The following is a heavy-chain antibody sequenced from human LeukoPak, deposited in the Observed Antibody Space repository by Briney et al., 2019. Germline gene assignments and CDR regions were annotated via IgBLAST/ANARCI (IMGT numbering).Heavy chain of an antibody. CDR1: GFTLGNYA. V-gene: IGHV3-23*01. Sequence: GRSLRFSCAAPGFTLGNYAVMWVGQAPGQGLGWVSAIPSGGAPRYADSVKGRFTNSRDNSKNTLYLQMNSLRAEDTAVYYCARGRDGYNGDYWSQGTLVTVSS. CDR2: IPSGGAP. CDR3: ARGRDGYNGDY. D-gene: IGHD5-24*01. J-gene: IGHJ4*02.